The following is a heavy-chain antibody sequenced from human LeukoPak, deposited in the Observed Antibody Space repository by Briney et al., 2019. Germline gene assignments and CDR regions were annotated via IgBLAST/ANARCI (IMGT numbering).Heavy chain of an antibody. CDR3: ARGYCSGGSCYSYFDY. CDR2: IYYTGST. J-gene: IGHJ4*02. CDR1: GGSINSYY. Sequence: SKTLSLTCTVSGGSINSYYWSWIRQPPGKGLECIGHIYYTGSTYYKPSLESRVTISVDTAKNQISLKLSSVTAADTAVYYCARGYCSGGSCYSYFDYWGQGTLVTVSS. D-gene: IGHD2-15*01. V-gene: IGHV4-59*01.